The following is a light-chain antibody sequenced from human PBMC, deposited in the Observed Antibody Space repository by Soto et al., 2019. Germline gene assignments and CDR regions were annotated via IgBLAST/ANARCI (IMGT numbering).Light chain of an antibody. J-gene: IGKJ1*01. V-gene: IGKV3-20*01. CDR1: QSVSSSY. Sequence: LSPGDRASLSCSASQSVSSSYLCWYQQKPGQAPRLLIYGASSRATGIPELFSGRASGTYSLLISSRVAPEVGVEYYCQEYRRRTFGQGTKVDI. CDR3: QEYRRRT. CDR2: GAS.